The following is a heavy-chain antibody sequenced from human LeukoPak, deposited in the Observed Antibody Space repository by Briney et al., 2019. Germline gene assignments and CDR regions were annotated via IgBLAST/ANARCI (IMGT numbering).Heavy chain of an antibody. CDR3: AKGNSGYDYVDYYYMDV. CDR1: GFTFSSYA. CDR2: ISGSGGST. V-gene: IGHV3-23*01. J-gene: IGHJ6*03. Sequence: GGSLRLSCAASGFTFSSYAMSWVRQAPGKGLEWVSAISGSGGSTYYADSVKGRFTISRDNSKNTLYLQMNSLRAEDTAVYYCAKGNSGYDYVDYYYMDVWGKGTTVTVSS. D-gene: IGHD5-12*01.